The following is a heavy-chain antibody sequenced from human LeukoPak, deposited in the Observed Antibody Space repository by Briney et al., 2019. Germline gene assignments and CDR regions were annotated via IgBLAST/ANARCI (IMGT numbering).Heavy chain of an antibody. J-gene: IGHJ4*02. D-gene: IGHD5-18*01. V-gene: IGHV4-34*01. Sequence: PSETLSLTCAVYGGSFSGYYWSWIRQPPGNGLEWIGEINHSGSTNYNPSLKSRVTISVDTSKNQFSLKLSSVTAADTAVYYCAYSYGQFDYWGQGTLVTVSS. CDR1: GGSFSGYY. CDR2: INHSGST. CDR3: AYSYGQFDY.